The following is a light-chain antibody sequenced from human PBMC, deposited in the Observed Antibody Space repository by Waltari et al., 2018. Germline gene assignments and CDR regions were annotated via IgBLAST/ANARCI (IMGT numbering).Light chain of an antibody. V-gene: IGLV1-40*01. Sequence: QSVLTQPPSVSGAPGQRVTIPCSGSSSNIGAGSDLHWYQQLPGTAPKLLIYGTSIRPSGVPDRFSGSKSGTSASLAITGLQAEDEADYYCQSYDSSLTGSVFGGGTKLTVL. CDR3: QSYDSSLTGSV. J-gene: IGLJ3*02. CDR1: SSNIGAGSD. CDR2: GTS.